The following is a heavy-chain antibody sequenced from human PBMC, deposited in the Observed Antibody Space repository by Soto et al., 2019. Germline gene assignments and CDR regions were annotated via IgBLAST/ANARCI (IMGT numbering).Heavy chain of an antibody. V-gene: IGHV3-21*01. CDR3: ARDRGGRTAMANYYYYGMDV. J-gene: IGHJ6*02. CDR2: ISSSSSYI. CDR1: GFTFSSYS. Sequence: GGSLRLSCAASGFTFSSYSMNWVRQAPGKGLEWVSSISSSSSYIYYADSVKGRFTISRDNAKNSLYLQMNSLRAEDTAVYYCARDRGGRTAMANYYYYGMDVWGQGTTVTVSS. D-gene: IGHD5-18*01.